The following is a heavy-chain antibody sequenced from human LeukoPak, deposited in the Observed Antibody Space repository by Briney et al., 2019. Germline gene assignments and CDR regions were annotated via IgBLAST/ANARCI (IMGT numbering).Heavy chain of an antibody. CDR3: ARDHSNGNYAPDF. Sequence: ASVKVSCKPSGCTFTRYGISSVRQAPVQGLQWLGWMSASNGNTNDAQKFRDRVTMSTDTSTGTAYLDVRSMTSDATAVYYCARDHSNGNYAPDFWGQGTLVIVSS. D-gene: IGHD2-8*01. J-gene: IGHJ4*02. CDR2: MSASNGNT. CDR1: GCTFTRYG. V-gene: IGHV1-18*01.